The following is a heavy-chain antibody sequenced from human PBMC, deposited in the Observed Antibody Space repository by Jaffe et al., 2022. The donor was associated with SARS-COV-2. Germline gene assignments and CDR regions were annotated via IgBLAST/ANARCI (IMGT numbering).Heavy chain of an antibody. J-gene: IGHJ2*01. V-gene: IGHV1-69*01. CDR1: GGTFSSYA. CDR3: ARGNVDYGGNGDLWYFDL. CDR2: IIPIFGTA. Sequence: QVQLVQSGAEVKKPGSSVKVSCKASGGTFSSYAISWVRQAPGQGLEWMGGIIPIFGTANYAQKFQGRVTITADESTSTAYMELSSLRSEDTAVYYCARGNVDYGGNGDLWYFDLWGRGTLVTVSS. D-gene: IGHD4-17*01.